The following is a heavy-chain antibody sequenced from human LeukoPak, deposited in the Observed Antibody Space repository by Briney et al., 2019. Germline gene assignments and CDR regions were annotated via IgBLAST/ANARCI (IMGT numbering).Heavy chain of an antibody. CDR1: GYTFTGCY. Sequence: SVKVSCKASGYTFTGCYMHWVRQAPGQGLEWMGWINPMFGTSNYAQKFQGRVTITTDESTTTAYMELSSLSSEDTAVYYCATYTLSQFWSGYYHFDDWGQGTLVSVSS. D-gene: IGHD3-3*01. V-gene: IGHV1-69*05. J-gene: IGHJ4*02. CDR2: INPMFGTS. CDR3: ATYTLSQFWSGYYHFDD.